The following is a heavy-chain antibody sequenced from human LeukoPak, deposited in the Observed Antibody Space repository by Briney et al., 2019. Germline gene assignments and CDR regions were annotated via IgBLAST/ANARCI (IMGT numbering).Heavy chain of an antibody. CDR2: IYTGGTI. Sequence: GGSLRLSCAASGFTVSSNYMIWLRQAPGKGLEWVSVIYTGGTINYADSVKGRFTISRDNSKNTLYLQMNSLRAEDTAVYYCVRGPEYYYDSSSGNYWGQGTLVTVSS. V-gene: IGHV3-53*01. CDR3: VRGPEYYYDSSSGNY. J-gene: IGHJ4*02. D-gene: IGHD3-22*01. CDR1: GFTVSSNY.